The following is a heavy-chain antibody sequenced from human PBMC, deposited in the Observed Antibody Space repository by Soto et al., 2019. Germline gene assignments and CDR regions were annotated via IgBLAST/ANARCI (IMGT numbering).Heavy chain of an antibody. Sequence: QVQLVQSGAEVKKPGSSVNVSCKTSGGTFGNNAVTWVRQAPGQGLDWMGWIVPMFGTANYAQKFQGRVTITADESTNTAYMELGSLRSDDTAVYYCARDGDPGYTFWSGPLGGGRFDPWGQGTLVTVSS. CDR1: GGTFGNNA. J-gene: IGHJ5*02. CDR3: ARDGDPGYTFWSGPLGGGRFDP. CDR2: IVPMFGTA. D-gene: IGHD3-3*01. V-gene: IGHV1-69*12.